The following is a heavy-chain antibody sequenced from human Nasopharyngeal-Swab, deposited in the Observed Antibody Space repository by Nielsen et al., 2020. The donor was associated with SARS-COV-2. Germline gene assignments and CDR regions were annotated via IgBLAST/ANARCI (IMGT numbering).Heavy chain of an antibody. J-gene: IGHJ4*02. Sequence: WIRQPPGKGLEWIGEINHSGSTNYNQSLKSRFTISVDTSKKKFSLKLSAGTAADPAVYYCARHTTIFGVVIRPFDYWGQGTLVTVSS. CDR3: ARHTTIFGVVIRPFDY. V-gene: IGHV4-34*01. CDR2: INHSGST. D-gene: IGHD3-3*01.